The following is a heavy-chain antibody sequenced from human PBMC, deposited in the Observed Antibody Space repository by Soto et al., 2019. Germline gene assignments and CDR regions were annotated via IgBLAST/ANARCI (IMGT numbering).Heavy chain of an antibody. Sequence: GGSLRLSCAASGFTFSSYAMSWVRQAPGKGLEWVSAISGSGGSTYYADSVKGRFTISRDNSKNTLYLQMNSLRAEDTAVYYCAKPEPLYYGSGSYSELYYYYYYGMDVWGQGTTVTVSS. J-gene: IGHJ6*02. CDR1: GFTFSSYA. D-gene: IGHD3-10*01. CDR2: ISGSGGST. CDR3: AKPEPLYYGSGSYSELYYYYYYGMDV. V-gene: IGHV3-23*01.